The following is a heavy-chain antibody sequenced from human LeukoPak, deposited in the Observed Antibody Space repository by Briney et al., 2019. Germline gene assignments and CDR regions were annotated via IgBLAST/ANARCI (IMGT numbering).Heavy chain of an antibody. CDR3: AKDRTRQAY. V-gene: IGHV3-23*01. J-gene: IGHJ4*02. CDR1: GFIFSNYA. D-gene: IGHD3-3*01. CDR2: ISGRSDNT. Sequence: PGGSLRLSCAASGFIFSNYAMYWVRQAPGKGLEWVSAISGRSDNTYYADSVKGRFTLSRDSSKNTLYLQMNSLRADDTAVYYCAKDRTRQAYWGQGTLVTVSS.